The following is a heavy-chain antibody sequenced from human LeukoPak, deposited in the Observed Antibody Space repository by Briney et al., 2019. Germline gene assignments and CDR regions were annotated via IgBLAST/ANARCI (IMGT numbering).Heavy chain of an antibody. CDR3: ASFSRGYSYGYSFDY. J-gene: IGHJ4*02. V-gene: IGHV4-39*07. D-gene: IGHD5-18*01. CDR2: IYHSGST. Sequence: SETLSLTCTVSGGSISSSSYYWGWIRQPPGKGLEWIGSIYHSGSTYYNPSLKSRVTISVDTSKNQFSLKLSSVTAADTAVYYCASFSRGYSYGYSFDYWGQGTLVTVSS. CDR1: GGSISSSSYY.